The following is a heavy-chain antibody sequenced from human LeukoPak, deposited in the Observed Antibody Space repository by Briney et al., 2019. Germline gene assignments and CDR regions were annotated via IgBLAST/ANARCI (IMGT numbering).Heavy chain of an antibody. J-gene: IGHJ3*02. Sequence: GASVKVSCKASGYTFTNFGISWVRQAPGQGLEWMGWISGYNGNTNYAQKFQGRVTITRNTSISTAYMELSSLRSGDTAVYYCATGSGSSGAFDIWGQGTMVTVSS. D-gene: IGHD3-10*01. V-gene: IGHV1-18*01. CDR2: ISGYNGNT. CDR1: GYTFTNFG. CDR3: ATGSGSSGAFDI.